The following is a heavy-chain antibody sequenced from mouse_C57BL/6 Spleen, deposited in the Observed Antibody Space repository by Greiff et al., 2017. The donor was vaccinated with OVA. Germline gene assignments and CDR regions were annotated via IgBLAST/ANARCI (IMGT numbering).Heavy chain of an antibody. CDR2: INPYNGGT. D-gene: IGHD3-2*02. CDR1: GYTFTDCY. V-gene: IGHV1-19*01. J-gene: IGHJ2*01. Sequence: VQLKQSGPVLVKPGASVKMSCKASGYTFTDCYMNWVKQSHGKSLEWIGVINPYNGGTSYNQKFKGKATLTVDKSSSTAYMELNSLTSEDSAVYYCARSGSAGGVDYWGQGTTLTVSS. CDR3: ARSGSAGGVDY.